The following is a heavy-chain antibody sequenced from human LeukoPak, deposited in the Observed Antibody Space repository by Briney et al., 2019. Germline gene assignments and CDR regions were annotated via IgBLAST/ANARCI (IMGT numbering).Heavy chain of an antibody. CDR3: AYRRVSGRVYSSLEY. Sequence: SETLSLTCTVYGGSLSSHYCSWIRQPPGKGLEWIGYIYYSGSSNYNPSLKSRVIISVDTSKNHFSLNLSSVTAADTAVYYCAYRRVSGRVYSSLEYWGQGTLVTVSS. D-gene: IGHD1-26*01. V-gene: IGHV4-59*08. CDR2: IYYSGSS. CDR1: GGSLSSHY. J-gene: IGHJ4*02.